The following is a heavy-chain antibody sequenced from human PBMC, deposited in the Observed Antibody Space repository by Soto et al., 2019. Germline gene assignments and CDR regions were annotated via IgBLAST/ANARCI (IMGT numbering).Heavy chain of an antibody. CDR3: ARGREEDDYGDSNFDY. J-gene: IGHJ4*02. CDR2: IYHSGST. CDR1: GGSISSSNW. D-gene: IGHD4-17*01. V-gene: IGHV4-4*02. Sequence: QVQLQESGPGLVKPSGTLSLTCAVSGGSISSSNWWSWVRQPPGKGLEWIGEIYHSGSTNYNPSLKSRVTISXXKXKXXFSLKLSSVTAADTAVYYCARGREEDDYGDSNFDYWGQGTLVTVSS.